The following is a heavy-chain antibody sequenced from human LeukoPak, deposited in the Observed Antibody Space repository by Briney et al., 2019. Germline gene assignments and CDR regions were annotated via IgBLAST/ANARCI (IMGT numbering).Heavy chain of an antibody. V-gene: IGHV4-4*07. CDR1: GGSISSYY. CDR3: ARDVVARYYDFQTNWFDP. D-gene: IGHD3-3*01. J-gene: IGHJ5*02. Sequence: SETLSLTCTVSGGSISSYYWSWIRQPAGKGLEWIGRIYTSGSTNYNPSLKSRVTMSVDTSKNQFSLKLSSVTAADTAVYYCARDVVARYYDFQTNWFDPWGQGTLVTVSS. CDR2: IYTSGST.